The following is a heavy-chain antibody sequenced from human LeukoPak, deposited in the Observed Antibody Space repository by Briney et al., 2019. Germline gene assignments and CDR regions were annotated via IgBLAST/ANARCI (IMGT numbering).Heavy chain of an antibody. D-gene: IGHD3-16*02. J-gene: IGHJ4*02. CDR2: IYPGDSDT. CDR3: ARQSGSYRYAGIDY. Sequence: KVSCKASGYTFTSYAMHWVRQMPGKGLEWMGIIYPGDSDTRYSPSFQGQVTISADKSISTAYLQWSSLKASDTATYYCARQSGSYRYAGIDYWGQGTLVIVSS. CDR1: GYTFTSYA. V-gene: IGHV5-51*01.